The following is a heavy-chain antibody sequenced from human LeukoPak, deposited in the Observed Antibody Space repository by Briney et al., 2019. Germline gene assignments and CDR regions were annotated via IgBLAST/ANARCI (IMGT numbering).Heavy chain of an antibody. Sequence: GGPLRLSCAASGFTFSDYYMSWIRQAPGKGLEWVSHISSGGSGIYYADSVKGRFTISRDNAKNSLYLQMNSLRADDTAIYYCARVQSYLDYWGQGTLVTVSS. V-gene: IGHV3-11*01. CDR3: ARVQSYLDY. J-gene: IGHJ4*02. CDR2: ISSGGSGI. CDR1: GFTFSDYY.